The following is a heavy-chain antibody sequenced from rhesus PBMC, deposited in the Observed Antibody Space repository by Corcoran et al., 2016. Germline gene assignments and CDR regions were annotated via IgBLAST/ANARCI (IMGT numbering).Heavy chain of an antibody. D-gene: IGHD3-9*01. CDR1: GFTFSSTA. CDR2: SGIKSSQNPP. V-gene: IGHV3-118*01. Sequence: EVQLVESGGGLVHPGGSLRLSCAASGFTFSSTAMHWFGQATGKGRWWVGRSGIKSSQNPPCNPSSMKGGCALTRECTKNTALMQMDVPDADATVVYYCTTENDGYCDWDTAFDYWGQGVRVTVSS. CDR3: TTENDGYCDWDTAFDY. J-gene: IGHJ4*01.